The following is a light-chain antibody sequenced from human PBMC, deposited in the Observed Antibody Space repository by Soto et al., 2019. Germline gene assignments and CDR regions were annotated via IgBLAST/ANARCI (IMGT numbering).Light chain of an antibody. V-gene: IGLV2-14*01. CDR1: SSDVGAYNY. Sequence: QSALTQPASVSGSPGQSITISCTGTSSDVGAYNYVSWYQQHPGKAPKLMIYEVSNRPSGVSNRFSGSKSGNTASLTIFGLQAEDEADYYCSSYTSSSSDVFGTGTKLTVL. CDR3: SSYTSSSSDV. J-gene: IGLJ1*01. CDR2: EVS.